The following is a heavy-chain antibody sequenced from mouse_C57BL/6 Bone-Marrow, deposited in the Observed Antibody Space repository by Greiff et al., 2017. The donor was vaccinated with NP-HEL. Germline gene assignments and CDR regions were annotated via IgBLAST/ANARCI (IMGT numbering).Heavy chain of an antibody. CDR1: GYSFTDYN. CDR3: ARRRGLRRAMDY. CDR2: INPNYGTP. Sequence: VQLKQSGPELVKPGASVKISCKASGYSFTDYNMNWVKQSNGKSLEWIGVINPNYGTPSYNQKLKGKATLTVDHSSSTAYMQLNSLTSEDSAVDYGARRRGLRRAMDYWGQGTSVTVSS. J-gene: IGHJ4*01. D-gene: IGHD2-4*01. V-gene: IGHV1-39*01.